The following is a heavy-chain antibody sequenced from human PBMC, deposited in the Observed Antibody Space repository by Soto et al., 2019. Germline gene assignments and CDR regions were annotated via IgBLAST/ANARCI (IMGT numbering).Heavy chain of an antibody. J-gene: IGHJ6*02. CDR2: IIHIFGTA. CDR3: ARVGGGAGYIVVVQAAMRYYYGMDG. V-gene: IGHV1-69*13. CDR1: GGTFSSYA. Sequence: GASVKVSCKASGGTFSSYAISWVRQAPGQGLEWMGGIIHIFGTANYAQKFQGRVTITADESTSTAYMELSSLRSEDTAVYYCARVGGGAGYIVVVQAAMRYYYGMDGWGQGNKVTLAS. D-gene: IGHD2-2*01.